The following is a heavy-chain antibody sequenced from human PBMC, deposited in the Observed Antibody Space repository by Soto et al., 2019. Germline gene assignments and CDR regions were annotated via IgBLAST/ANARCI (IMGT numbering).Heavy chain of an antibody. V-gene: IGHV3-7*04. Sequence: EVQLVESGGGLVQPGGSLRLSCAASGFTFSSHWMYWVRQAPGKGLEWVATITEDGSNEYYVDSVRGRFTISRDNSKISLFLQMNSLRAEDTAVYSCARVATTGRGTDYWGQGTLVTVSS. J-gene: IGHJ4*02. CDR1: GFTFSSHW. D-gene: IGHD1-1*01. CDR2: ITEDGSNE. CDR3: ARVATTGRGTDY.